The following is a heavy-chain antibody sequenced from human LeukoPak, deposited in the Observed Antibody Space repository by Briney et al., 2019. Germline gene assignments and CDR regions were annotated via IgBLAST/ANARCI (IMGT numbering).Heavy chain of an antibody. Sequence: SETLSLTCAVSGGSISSGGYSWSWIRQPPGKGLEWIGYTYHSGSTYYNPSLKSRVTISVDRSKNQFSLKLSSVTAADTAVYYCARVRDGYNSYNWFDPWGQGTLVTVSS. CDR2: TYHSGST. J-gene: IGHJ5*02. D-gene: IGHD5-24*01. CDR1: GGSISSGGYS. V-gene: IGHV4-30-2*01. CDR3: ARVRDGYNSYNWFDP.